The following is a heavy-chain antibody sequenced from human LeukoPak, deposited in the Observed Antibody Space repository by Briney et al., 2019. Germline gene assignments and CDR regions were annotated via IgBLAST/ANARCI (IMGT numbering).Heavy chain of an antibody. V-gene: IGHV4-39*01. Sequence: SETLSLTCTGSGGSISSSTYYWGWIRQPPGKGLEWIGSIYYSGTTYYNPSLKSRVTISVDMSKNQFSLKLSSVTAADTAVYYCARQDNYYFDYWGQGILVTVSS. CDR3: ARQDNYYFDY. D-gene: IGHD1-20*01. CDR2: IYYSGTT. J-gene: IGHJ4*02. CDR1: GGSISSSTYY.